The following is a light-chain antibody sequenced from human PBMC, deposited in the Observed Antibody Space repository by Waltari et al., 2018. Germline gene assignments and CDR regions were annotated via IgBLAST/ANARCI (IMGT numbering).Light chain of an antibody. CDR3: QQYDGEVVT. Sequence: EIVLTQSPGTLSLSPGERATLSCRASQSVTSISLTWYQKKVGQAPRLLIYGTSSRATGIPDRFSSSGSGTEFTLTISRLEPEDFAVYYCQQYDGEVVTFGGGTKVEI. CDR2: GTS. V-gene: IGKV3-20*01. CDR1: QSVTSIS. J-gene: IGKJ4*01.